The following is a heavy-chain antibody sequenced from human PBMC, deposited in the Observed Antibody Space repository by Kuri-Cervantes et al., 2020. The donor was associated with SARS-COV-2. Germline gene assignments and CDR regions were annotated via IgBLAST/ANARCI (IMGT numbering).Heavy chain of an antibody. CDR3: ARGGRFDSSGYPRAYFYYYMDV. Sequence: GSLRLSCAVYGGSFSDYYWSWVRQPPGKGLEWIGEINHTGSTNYNPSLKSRVTISLDTSKNQFSLELSSVTAADTAVYYCARGGRFDSSGYPRAYFYYYMDVWGKGTTVTVSS. CDR1: GGSFSDYY. D-gene: IGHD3-22*01. J-gene: IGHJ6*03. V-gene: IGHV4-34*01. CDR2: INHTGST.